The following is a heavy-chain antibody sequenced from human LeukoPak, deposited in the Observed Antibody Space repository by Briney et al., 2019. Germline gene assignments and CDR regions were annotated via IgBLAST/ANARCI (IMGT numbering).Heavy chain of an antibody. V-gene: IGHV1-69*04. CDR3: AREMATNNYYYYYGMDV. D-gene: IGHD5-12*01. CDR2: IIPILGIA. Sequence: SVKVSCKASGGTFSSYAISWVRQAPGQGLEWMGRIIPILGIANYAQKFQGRVTITADKSTSTAYMELSSLRSEDTAVYYCAREMATNNYYYYYGMDVWGQGTTVTVSS. J-gene: IGHJ6*02. CDR1: GGTFSSYA.